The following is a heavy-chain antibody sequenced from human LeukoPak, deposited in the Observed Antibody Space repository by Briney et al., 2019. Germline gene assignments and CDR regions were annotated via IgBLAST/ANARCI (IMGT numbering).Heavy chain of an antibody. CDR2: INHSGST. CDR1: GGSFSGYY. CDR3: ARVSGFYYYGSGTANYYYYGMDV. Sequence: PSETLSLTCAVYGGSFSGYYWSWIRQPPGKGLEWIGEINHSGSTNYNPSLKSRVTISVDTSKNQFSLKLSPVTAADTAVYYCARVSGFYYYGSGTANYYYYGMDVWGQGTTVTVSS. J-gene: IGHJ6*02. V-gene: IGHV4-34*01. D-gene: IGHD3-10*01.